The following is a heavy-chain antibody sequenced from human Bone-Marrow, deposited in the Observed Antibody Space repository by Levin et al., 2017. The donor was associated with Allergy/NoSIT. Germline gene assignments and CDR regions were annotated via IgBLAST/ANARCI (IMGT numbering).Heavy chain of an antibody. CDR3: ARDLSVEGWVDFYGMDV. D-gene: IGHD3-16*01. CDR2: ISSDGNNR. J-gene: IGHJ6*02. Sequence: LTGGSLRLSCTTSGFTFSTYGIHWVRQAPGKGLEWVAVISSDGNNRYYGDAVKGRVTISRDNSKNTLYLQMDRLRTEDSAVYYCARDLSVEGWVDFYGMDVWGQGTVVTVSS. V-gene: IGHV3-30*03. CDR1: GFTFSTYG.